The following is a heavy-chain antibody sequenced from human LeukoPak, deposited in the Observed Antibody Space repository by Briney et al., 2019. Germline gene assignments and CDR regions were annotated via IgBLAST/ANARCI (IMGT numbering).Heavy chain of an antibody. CDR1: GDSISSSSYF. Sequence: SETLSLTCTVSGDSISSSSYFWGWIRQSPGKGLEWIASIYYSGNTYYNPSLKSRVTISEDTSKNQFSLKLSSVTAADTAVYYCVRQGDGYCSSTNCLYSFDYWGQGTLVTVSS. CDR3: VRQGDGYCSSTNCLYSFDY. J-gene: IGHJ4*02. CDR2: IYYSGNT. D-gene: IGHD2-2*03. V-gene: IGHV4-39*01.